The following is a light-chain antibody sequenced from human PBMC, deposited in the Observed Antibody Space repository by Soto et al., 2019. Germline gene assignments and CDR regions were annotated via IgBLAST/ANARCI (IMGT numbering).Light chain of an antibody. CDR1: TSAIESYNL. CDR2: AAS. J-gene: IGLJ1*01. Sequence: HSAMTQPASVSGSPGQSITISCSGTTSAIESYNLVSWYQQHPSKAPKPVIYAASNRPSGASNPFSGPKSSYTASLTISGLQAEDEAYYYCSSYTGSNSFYVCGTRTKVTVL. CDR3: SSYTGSNSFYV. V-gene: IGLV2-14*02.